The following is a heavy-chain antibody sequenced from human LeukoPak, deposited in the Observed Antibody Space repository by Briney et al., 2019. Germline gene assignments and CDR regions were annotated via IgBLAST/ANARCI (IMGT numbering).Heavy chain of an antibody. D-gene: IGHD2-21*01. J-gene: IGHJ4*02. CDR1: GGSISSYY. Sequence: SETLSLTCTVSGGSISSYYWSWIRQPPGKGLEWIGYIYYSGSTNYNPSLKSRVTISVDTSKNQFSLKLSSVTAADTAVYYCARVNSSYCGGDCYSGNPVFDYWGQGTLVTVSS. CDR2: IYYSGST. CDR3: ARVNSSYCGGDCYSGNPVFDY. V-gene: IGHV4-59*08.